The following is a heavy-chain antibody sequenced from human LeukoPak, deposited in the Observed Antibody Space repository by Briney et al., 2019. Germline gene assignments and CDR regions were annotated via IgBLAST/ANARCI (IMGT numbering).Heavy chain of an antibody. CDR3: AASVSGSWLVGGDNWFDP. Sequence: SETLSLTCTVSGGSISSSSYYWGWIRQPPGKGLEWIGSIYYSGSTYYNPSLKSRVTISVDTSKNQFSLKLSSVTAADTAVYYCAASVSGSWLVGGDNWFDPWGQGTLVTVSS. J-gene: IGHJ5*02. D-gene: IGHD1-26*01. V-gene: IGHV4-39*07. CDR1: GGSISSSSYY. CDR2: IYYSGST.